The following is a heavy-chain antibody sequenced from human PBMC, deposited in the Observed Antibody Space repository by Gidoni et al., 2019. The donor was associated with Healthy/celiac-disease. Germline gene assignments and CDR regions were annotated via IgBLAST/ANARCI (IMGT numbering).Heavy chain of an antibody. CDR2: IYYSGST. V-gene: IGHV4-59*01. J-gene: IGHJ6*02. D-gene: IGHD1-26*01. CDR3: ARGVGATMDYYGMDV. Sequence: QVQLQESGPGLVKPSETLSLTCTVSGGPISSYYWSWLRQPPGKGLEWIGYIYYSGSTNYNPSLKSRVTISVDTSKNQFSLKLSSVTAADTAVYYCARGVGATMDYYGMDVWGQGTTVTVSS. CDR1: GGPISSYY.